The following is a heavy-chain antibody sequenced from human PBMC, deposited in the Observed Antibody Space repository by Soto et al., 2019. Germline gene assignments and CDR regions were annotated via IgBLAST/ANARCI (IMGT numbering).Heavy chain of an antibody. Sequence: PSETLSLTCTVSGGSISSSSYYWGWIRQPPGKGLEWIGNIYYSGSTYYNPSLKSRVTISVDTSKNQISLALTSVTAADTAVYYCARAKFESTGWHQFDIWGQGTLVTVSS. CDR1: GGSISSSSYY. D-gene: IGHD7-27*01. CDR2: IYYSGST. CDR3: ARAKFESTGWHQFDI. J-gene: IGHJ4*02. V-gene: IGHV4-39*01.